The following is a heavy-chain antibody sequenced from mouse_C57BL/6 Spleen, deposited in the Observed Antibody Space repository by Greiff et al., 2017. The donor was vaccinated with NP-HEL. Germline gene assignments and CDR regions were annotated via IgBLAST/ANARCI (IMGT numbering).Heavy chain of an antibody. CDR1: GYAFTNYL. CDR3: ARSSGYVAWFAY. J-gene: IGHJ3*01. V-gene: IGHV1-54*01. CDR2: INPGSGGT. Sequence: QVHVKQSGAELVRPGTSVKVSCKASGYAFTNYLIEWVKQRPGQGLEWIGVINPGSGGTNYNEKFKGKATLTADKSSSTAYMQLSSLTSEDSAVYFCARSSGYVAWFAYWGQGTLVTVSA. D-gene: IGHD3-2*02.